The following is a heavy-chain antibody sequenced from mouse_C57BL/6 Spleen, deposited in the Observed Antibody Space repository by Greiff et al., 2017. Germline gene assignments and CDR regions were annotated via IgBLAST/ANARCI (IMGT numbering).Heavy chain of an antibody. J-gene: IGHJ4*01. D-gene: IGHD1-1*01. V-gene: IGHV1-59*01. CDR2: IDPSDSYT. Sequence: QVQLQQPGAELVRPGTSVKLSCKASGYTFTSYWMHWVKQRPGKGLEWIGVIDPSDSYTNYNQKFKGKATVTVDTSSSTAYMQLSSLTSEDSAFYYCASTTVVEGDAMDYWGQGTSVTVSS. CDR1: GYTFTSYW. CDR3: ASTTVVEGDAMDY.